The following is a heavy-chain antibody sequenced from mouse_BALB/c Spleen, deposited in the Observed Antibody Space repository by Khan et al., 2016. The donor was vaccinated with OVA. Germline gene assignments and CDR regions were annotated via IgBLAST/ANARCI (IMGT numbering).Heavy chain of an antibody. J-gene: IGHJ2*01. CDR2: ILPGSGNA. Sequence: QVQLKQSGAELMKPGASVKISCKATGYTFSNYWIEWVKQRPGHGLEWIGEILPGSGNANYNERFKGKATFASDSSSNTSFMQLSILTSEDSAFFFYARVKYGSRDYFDSWGQGTILTVSS. V-gene: IGHV1-9*01. CDR1: GYTFSNYW. CDR3: ARVKYGSRDYFDS. D-gene: IGHD1-1*01.